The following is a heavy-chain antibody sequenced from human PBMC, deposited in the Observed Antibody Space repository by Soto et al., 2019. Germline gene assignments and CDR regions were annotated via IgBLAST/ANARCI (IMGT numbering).Heavy chain of an antibody. V-gene: IGHV4-30-2*01. CDR3: ARSFGVAGAGPFDY. J-gene: IGHJ4*02. Sequence: PSETLSLTCAVSGGSISSGGYSWSWIRQPPGKGLEWIGYIYHSGSTYYNPSLKSRVTISVDTSKNQFSLKLSSVTAADTAVYYCARSFGVAGAGPFDYWGQGTLVTVSS. CDR2: IYHSGST. D-gene: IGHD6-13*01. CDR1: GGSISSGGYS.